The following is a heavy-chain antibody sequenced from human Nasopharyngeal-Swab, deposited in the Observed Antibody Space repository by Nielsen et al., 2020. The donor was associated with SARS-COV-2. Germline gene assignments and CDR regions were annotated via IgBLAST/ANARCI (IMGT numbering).Heavy chain of an antibody. CDR2: IKQDGSEK. D-gene: IGHD3-16*02. J-gene: IGHJ6*03. Sequence: GGSLRLSCAASGFSFSTYWMTWVRKAQGKGLEWVANIKQDGSEKYYVDSVKGRFTVSRDNPKNLLYLQVNSLRAEDTAVYYCARQGVFVPAYFHQYYMDVWGKGTTVTVSS. V-gene: IGHV3-7*03. CDR3: ARQGVFVPAYFHQYYMDV. CDR1: GFSFSTYW.